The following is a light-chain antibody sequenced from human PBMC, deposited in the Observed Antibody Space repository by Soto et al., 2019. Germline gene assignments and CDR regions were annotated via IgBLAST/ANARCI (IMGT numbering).Light chain of an antibody. CDR3: CSNAAGSTYV. Sequence: QSALTQPASVSGSPGQSITISCTGTNSDVGSHHLVSWYQQYPGKAPKLIIFEANKRPSGVSYRFSASKSGSTASLTISGLQAEDEADYYCCSNAAGSTYVFGSGTKVTVL. V-gene: IGLV2-23*01. CDR1: NSDVGSHHL. CDR2: EAN. J-gene: IGLJ1*01.